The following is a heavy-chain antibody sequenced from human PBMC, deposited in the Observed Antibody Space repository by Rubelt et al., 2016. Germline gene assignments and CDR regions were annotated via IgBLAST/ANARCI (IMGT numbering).Heavy chain of an antibody. V-gene: IGHV4-38-2*02. D-gene: IGHD1-1*01. CDR2: IFHSGTT. J-gene: IGHJ4*02. CDR3: ARETSGGGAYYFAY. Sequence: QVQLQESGPGLVKPSETLSLTCTVSVYSMSSGYYWGWIRQPPGKGLEWIGSIFHSGTTYYNPSLKGRVTISVDTAKNQFSLKLSSVTAADTAVYYCARETSGGGAYYFAYWGQGTLVTVSS. CDR1: VYSMSSGYY.